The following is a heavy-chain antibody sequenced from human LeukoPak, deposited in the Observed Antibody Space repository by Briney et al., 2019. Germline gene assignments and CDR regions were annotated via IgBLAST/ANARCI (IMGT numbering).Heavy chain of an antibody. CDR1: GGSISSGSDY. Sequence: PSETLSLTCTVSGGSISSGSDYWSWIRQSAGKGLEWIGHIYTSGSTNYNPSLKSRVTISVDTSKNQFSLKLSSVTAADTAVYYCARGRKYYYGSGSYAIPWFDPWGQGTLVTVSS. CDR2: IYTSGST. CDR3: ARGRKYYYGSGSYAIPWFDP. V-gene: IGHV4-61*09. J-gene: IGHJ5*02. D-gene: IGHD3-10*01.